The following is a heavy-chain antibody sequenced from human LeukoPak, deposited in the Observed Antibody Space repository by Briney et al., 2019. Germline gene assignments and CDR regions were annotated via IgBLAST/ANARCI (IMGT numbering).Heavy chain of an antibody. D-gene: IGHD3-10*01. Sequence: SETLSLTCTVSGGSISSGGHYWNWIRQPPGKGLELIGYIFHSGSSYYNPSLKSRVTMSVDTSKNQFSLKLSSVTAADTAVYYCARRRGAAAFDIWGQGTMVTVSS. V-gene: IGHV4-30-2*01. CDR2: IFHSGSS. CDR3: ARRRGAAAFDI. J-gene: IGHJ3*02. CDR1: GGSISSGGHY.